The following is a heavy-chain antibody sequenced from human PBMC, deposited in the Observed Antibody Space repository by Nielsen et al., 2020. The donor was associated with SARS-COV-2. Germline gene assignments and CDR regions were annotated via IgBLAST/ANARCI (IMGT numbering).Heavy chain of an antibody. CDR3: ARDLGRSCGISSCSLDV. J-gene: IGHJ6*02. CDR2: IIPIYATA. V-gene: IGHV1-69*01. D-gene: IGHD6-13*01. Sequence: WVRQAPGQGLEWVGGIIPIYATAHYAQKFQGRVTITVDESTNTGYMELSSLRSEDTAVYYCARDLGRSCGISSCSLDVWGQGTTVTVSS.